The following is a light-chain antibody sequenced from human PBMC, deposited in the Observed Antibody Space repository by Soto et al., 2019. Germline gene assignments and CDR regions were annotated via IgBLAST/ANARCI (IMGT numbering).Light chain of an antibody. CDR3: QQYGTSEII. CDR2: DTS. V-gene: IGKV3-20*01. J-gene: IGKJ5*01. Sequence: EIVMTQSPASLSVPPGERATLSCRASQSVRSTYLAWYQQKPGQAPRLLIYDTSSRASGIPDRFSGSGSGTDFTLTISRLETEDFAVFYCQQYGTSEIIFGQGTRLEI. CDR1: QSVRSTY.